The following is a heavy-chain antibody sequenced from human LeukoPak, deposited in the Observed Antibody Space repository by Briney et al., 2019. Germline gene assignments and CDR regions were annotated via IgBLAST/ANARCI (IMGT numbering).Heavy chain of an antibody. CDR3: ATDGYYYSSYYYMDV. J-gene: IGHJ6*03. D-gene: IGHD3-22*01. CDR2: MRYDGTSK. CDR1: GFTFSSYG. Sequence: GGSLRLSCAASGFTFSSYGMHWVRQAPGKGLEWVTFMRYDGTSKYYVDSLKGRFTISRDISKNTLYLQMNSLRPEDTAVYYCATDGYYYSSYYYMDVWGKGTTVTV. V-gene: IGHV3-30*02.